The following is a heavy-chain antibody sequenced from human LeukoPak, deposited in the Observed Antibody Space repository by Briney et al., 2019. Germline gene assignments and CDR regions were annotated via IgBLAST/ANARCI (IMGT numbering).Heavy chain of an antibody. J-gene: IGHJ4*02. D-gene: IGHD6-19*01. CDR2: TYYRSKWYN. Sequence: SQTLSLTCVVSGDSVSSKNGAWNWIRQSPSMGLEWLGRTYYRSKWYNDYAESMEGRMTISQDTSKNQYSLHLNSVTPDDTAVYYCARDFGTTGWHTFDYWGQGTLVTVSS. CDR3: ARDFGTTGWHTFDY. V-gene: IGHV6-1*01. CDR1: GDSVSSKNGA.